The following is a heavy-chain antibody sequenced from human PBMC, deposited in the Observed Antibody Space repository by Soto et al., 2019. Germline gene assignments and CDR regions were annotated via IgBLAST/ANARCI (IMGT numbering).Heavy chain of an antibody. CDR3: AREGSRSIAAAGTRLDY. Sequence: SETLSLTCTVSGGSISSGGYYWSWIRQPPGKGLEWIGEINHSGSTNYNPSLKSRVTISVDTSKNQFSLKLSSVTAADTAVYYCAREGSRSIAAAGTRLDYWGQGTLVTVSS. J-gene: IGHJ4*02. CDR1: GGSISSGGYY. D-gene: IGHD6-13*01. V-gene: IGHV4-39*07. CDR2: INHSGST.